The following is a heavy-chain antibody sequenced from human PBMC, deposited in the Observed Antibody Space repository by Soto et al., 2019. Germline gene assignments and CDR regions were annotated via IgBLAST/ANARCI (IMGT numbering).Heavy chain of an antibody. D-gene: IGHD3-10*01. J-gene: IGHJ5*02. CDR2: ISAYNGNT. CDR1: GYTFTSYG. CDR3: ARDSPIWFGELLDYWFDP. Sequence: QVQLVQSGAEVKKPGASVKVSCKASGYTFTSYGISWVRQAPGQGLAWMGWISAYNGNTNSAQKRQGRVTMTTDRSTSTAYMELSRLRSDDTAVYYWARDSPIWFGELLDYWFDPWGQGTLVTVSS. V-gene: IGHV1-18*01.